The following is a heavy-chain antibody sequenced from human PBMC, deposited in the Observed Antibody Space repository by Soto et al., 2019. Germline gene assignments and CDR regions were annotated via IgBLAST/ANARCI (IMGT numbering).Heavy chain of an antibody. CDR1: GFTFDDYA. J-gene: IGHJ3*02. V-gene: IGHV3-9*01. CDR2: ISWNSGTI. Sequence: PGGSLRLSCAASGFTFDDYAMHWVRQAPGKGLEWVSGISWNSGTIDYADSVKGRFTISRDNAKNSLYLQMNSLRAEDTALYYCAKEQGGAFDIWGQGTRVTVSS. CDR3: AKEQGGAFDI.